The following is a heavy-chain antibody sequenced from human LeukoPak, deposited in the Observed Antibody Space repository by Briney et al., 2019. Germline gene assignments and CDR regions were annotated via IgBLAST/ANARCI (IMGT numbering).Heavy chain of an antibody. CDR1: GFIFSSYA. J-gene: IGHJ4*02. Sequence: GGSLRLSCAASGFIFSSYAMHWVRQAPGKGLEWVAVISYDGSNKYYADSVKGRFTISRDNSKNTLYLQMNSLRAEDTAVYYCARIFHSSGYYPPDSFDYWGQGTLVTVSS. V-gene: IGHV3-30*04. D-gene: IGHD3-22*01. CDR2: ISYDGSNK. CDR3: ARIFHSSGYYPPDSFDY.